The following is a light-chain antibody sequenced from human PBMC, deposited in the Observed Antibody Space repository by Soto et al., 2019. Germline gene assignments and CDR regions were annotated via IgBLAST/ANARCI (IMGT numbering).Light chain of an antibody. CDR1: QSVSDF. CDR2: DAS. CDR3: QQRNNWPPRIT. V-gene: IGKV3-11*01. Sequence: EIVLTQSPATLSLSPGERATLSCRASQSVSDFLAWYQQKPVQAPRLLIYDASKRATGIPARFSGSGSGTDFTHTISSLESEDSAVYYCQQRNNWPPRITFGQGTRLEIK. J-gene: IGKJ5*01.